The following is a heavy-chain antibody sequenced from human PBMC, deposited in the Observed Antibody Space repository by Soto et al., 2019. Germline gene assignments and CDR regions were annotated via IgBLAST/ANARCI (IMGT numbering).Heavy chain of an antibody. CDR3: ASDHLVGATYFRSGDAFDI. V-gene: IGHV3-30-3*01. CDR2: ISYDGSNK. Sequence: VGSLRLSCAASGLTFSSYAMHWVRQAPGKGLEWVAVISYDGSNKYYADSVKGRFTISRDNSKNTLYLQMNSLRAEDTAVYYCASDHLVGATYFRSGDAFDIWGQGTMVTVSS. D-gene: IGHD1-26*01. J-gene: IGHJ3*02. CDR1: GLTFSSYA.